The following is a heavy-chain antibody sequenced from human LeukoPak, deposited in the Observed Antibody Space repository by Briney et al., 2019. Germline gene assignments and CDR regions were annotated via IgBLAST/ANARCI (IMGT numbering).Heavy chain of an antibody. J-gene: IGHJ6*02. CDR3: ARERIVVVPPYYYGMDV. Sequence: GRSLRLSCAASGFTFSSYGMHWVRQAPGKRLEWVAVIWYDGSNKYYADSVKGRFTISRDNSKNTLYLQMNSLRAEDTAVYYCARERIVVVPPYYYGMDVWGQGTTVTVSS. D-gene: IGHD3-22*01. CDR2: IWYDGSNK. V-gene: IGHV3-33*01. CDR1: GFTFSSYG.